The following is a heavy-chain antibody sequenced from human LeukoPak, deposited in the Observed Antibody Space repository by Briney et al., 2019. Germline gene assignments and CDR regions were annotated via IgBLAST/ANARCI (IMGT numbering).Heavy chain of an antibody. CDR1: GFSLTSYA. Sequence: GGCLRLSCAASGFSLTSYAMNWVRQTPGKGLEWVSGISGGNTYYADSVRGRFTIPRDSSKNTLYLHMDFLRAEDTAVYLCAKGFTTGWSEGYLDYWGQGTLVSVSS. CDR2: ISGGNT. J-gene: IGHJ4*02. CDR3: AKGFTTGWSEGYLDY. V-gene: IGHV3-23*01. D-gene: IGHD6-19*01.